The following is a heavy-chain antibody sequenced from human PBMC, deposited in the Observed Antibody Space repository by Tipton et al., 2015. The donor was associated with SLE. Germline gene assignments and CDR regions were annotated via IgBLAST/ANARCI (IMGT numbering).Heavy chain of an antibody. D-gene: IGHD6-13*01. Sequence: TLSLTCTVSGGSISSYYWSWIRQPPGKGLEWIGYIYTSGSTNYNPSLKSRVTISGDTSKNQFSLELSSVTAADTAVYYCARGSTSWFPYFDNWGQGTLVTVSS. J-gene: IGHJ4*02. V-gene: IGHV4-4*09. CDR1: GGSISSYY. CDR3: ARGSTSWFPYFDN. CDR2: IYTSGST.